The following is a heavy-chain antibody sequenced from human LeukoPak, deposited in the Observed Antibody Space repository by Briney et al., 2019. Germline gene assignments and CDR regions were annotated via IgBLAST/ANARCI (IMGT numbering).Heavy chain of an antibody. D-gene: IGHD5-12*01. CDR2: ISGSGGST. CDR1: GFTFSSHA. Sequence: GGSLRLSCAASGFTFSSHAMGWVRQAPGKGLEWVSAISGSGGSTYYADSVKGRFTISRDNSKNTLYPQMNSLRAEDTAVYYCAKEDKRGYSGYDRLDYWGQGTLVTVSS. V-gene: IGHV3-23*01. J-gene: IGHJ4*02. CDR3: AKEDKRGYSGYDRLDY.